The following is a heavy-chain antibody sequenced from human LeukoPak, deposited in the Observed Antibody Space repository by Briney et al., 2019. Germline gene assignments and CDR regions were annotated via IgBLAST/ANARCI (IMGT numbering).Heavy chain of an antibody. Sequence: PGGSLRLSCAASGFTFSSYGMSWVRQAPGKGLEWVSAISGSGGSTYYADSVKGRFTISRDNSKNTLYLQMNSLRAEDTAVYYCARDEPWELLPYFDYWGQGTLVTVSS. CDR1: GFTFSSYG. V-gene: IGHV3-23*01. CDR2: ISGSGGST. CDR3: ARDEPWELLPYFDY. J-gene: IGHJ4*02. D-gene: IGHD1-26*01.